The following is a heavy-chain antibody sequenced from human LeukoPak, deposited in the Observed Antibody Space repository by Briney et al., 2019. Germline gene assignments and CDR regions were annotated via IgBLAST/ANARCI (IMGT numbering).Heavy chain of an antibody. CDR2: IYYSGST. V-gene: IGHV4-39*01. Sequence: SETLSLTCTVSGGSISSSSYFWGWIRQPPGKGLEWIGSIYYSGSTYYNPSLKSRVTISVDTSKNQISLRLNSVTAADTAMYYCAKSGGYGLIDYWGQGTLVTVSS. CDR3: AKSGGYGLIDY. J-gene: IGHJ4*02. D-gene: IGHD1-26*01. CDR1: GGSISSSSYF.